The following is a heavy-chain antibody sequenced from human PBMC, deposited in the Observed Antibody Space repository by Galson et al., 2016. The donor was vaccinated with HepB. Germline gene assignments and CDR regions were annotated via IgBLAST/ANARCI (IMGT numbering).Heavy chain of an antibody. V-gene: IGHV3-11*06. J-gene: IGHJ4*02. D-gene: IGHD3-22*01. Sequence: SLRLSCAASGLTFSDYYMTWIRQAPGKGLEWVSYISSSTGYTHYADSVKGRFTISRDDAKNSLYLQMNSLRAEDTAVYYCARAGLGVHYYDTSGPSDYWGQGTQVTVSS. CDR1: GLTFSDYY. CDR2: ISSSTGYT. CDR3: ARAGLGVHYYDTSGPSDY.